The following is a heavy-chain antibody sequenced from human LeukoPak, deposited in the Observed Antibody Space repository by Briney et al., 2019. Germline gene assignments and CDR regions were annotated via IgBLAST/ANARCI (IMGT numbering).Heavy chain of an antibody. D-gene: IGHD6-19*01. CDR2: ISSSSSTI. CDR3: ARIPFSSAQEARGY. J-gene: IGHJ4*02. Sequence: PGGSLRLSCAASGFTFSSYSMNWVRQAPGKGLEWVSYISSSSSTIYYADSVKGRFTISRDNAKNSLYLQMNSLRAEDTAVYYCARIPFSSAQEARGYWGQGTLVTVSS. CDR1: GFTFSSYS. V-gene: IGHV3-48*01.